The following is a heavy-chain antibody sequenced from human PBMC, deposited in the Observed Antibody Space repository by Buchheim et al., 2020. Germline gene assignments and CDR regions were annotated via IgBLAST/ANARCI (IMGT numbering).Heavy chain of an antibody. CDR1: GFSFSSYW. V-gene: IGHV3-74*01. CDR2: ITSDGSGT. J-gene: IGHJ5*02. CDR3: ARGIAATANPNWFDP. Sequence: EVQLVGSGGGLVQPGGSLRLSCAASGFSFSSYWMHWVRQAPGRGLVWVSRITSDGSGTGYADSVTGRFTISRDNAKNTLYLQMNSLSPEDTAVYFCARGIAATANPNWFDPWGQGTL. D-gene: IGHD6-25*01.